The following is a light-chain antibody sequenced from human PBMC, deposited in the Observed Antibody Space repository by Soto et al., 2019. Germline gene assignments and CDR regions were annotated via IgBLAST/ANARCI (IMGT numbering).Light chain of an antibody. CDR2: GAS. J-gene: IGKJ5*01. CDR1: QSVSSR. V-gene: IGKV3-20*01. CDR3: QHYVERSPIT. Sequence: EIVMTQSPGTLSLSPVEIATLSFRSSQSVSSRLAWYQQKPGQAPRLLISGASSRATGIPDRFSGSGSGTDFTLTISRLEPEDFALYYCQHYVERSPITCGQGTRLEIK.